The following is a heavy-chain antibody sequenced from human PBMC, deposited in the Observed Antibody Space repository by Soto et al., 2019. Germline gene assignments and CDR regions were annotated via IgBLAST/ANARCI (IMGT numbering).Heavy chain of an antibody. Sequence: PGGSLRLSCAASGFTVSSNYMSWVRQAPGKGLEWVSVIYSGGSTYYADSVKGRFTISRDNSKNTLYLQMNSLRAEDTAVYYCERAPEYGGNSGAFDYWGQGPLVTVYS. CDR3: ERAPEYGGNSGAFDY. D-gene: IGHD2-21*02. V-gene: IGHV3-53*01. J-gene: IGHJ4*02. CDR1: GFTVSSNY. CDR2: IYSGGST.